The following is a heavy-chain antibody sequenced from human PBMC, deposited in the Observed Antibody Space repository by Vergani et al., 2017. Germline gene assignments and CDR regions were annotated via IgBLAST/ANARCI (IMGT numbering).Heavy chain of an antibody. V-gene: IGHV4-30-4*08. D-gene: IGHD4-17*01. CDR1: RGSISSGDYY. CDR2: IYYTGST. CDR3: ARVRYGDYADY. Sequence: QVQLQESGPRLVKLSQTLSLTCTVSRGSISSGDYYWTWIRQPPGKGLEWIGYIYYTGSTYFDPSLKSRVTISVDTSKNQFSLKLSSVTAADTAVYYCARVRYGDYADYGGKGTLVTVSS. J-gene: IGHJ4*02.